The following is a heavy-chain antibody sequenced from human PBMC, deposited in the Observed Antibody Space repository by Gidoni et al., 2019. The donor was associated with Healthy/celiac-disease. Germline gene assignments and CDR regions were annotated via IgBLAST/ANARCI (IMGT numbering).Heavy chain of an antibody. CDR2: ISYDGSNK. Sequence: QVQLVESGGGVVQPGRSLRLSCAASGFTFSSYGMHWVRQAPGKGLEWVAVISYDGSNKYYADSVKGRFTISRDNSKNTLYLQMNSLRAEDTAVYYCAKDASGIAAAGTGYFQHWGQGTLVTVSS. CDR3: AKDASGIAAAGTGYFQH. J-gene: IGHJ1*01. CDR1: GFTFSSYG. V-gene: IGHV3-30*18. D-gene: IGHD6-13*01.